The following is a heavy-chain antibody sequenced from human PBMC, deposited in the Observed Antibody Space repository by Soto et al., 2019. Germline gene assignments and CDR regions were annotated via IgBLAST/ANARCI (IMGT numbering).Heavy chain of an antibody. CDR1: YVTFSSSG. Sequence: PLRLSCASSYVTFSSSGISWIRLSPGKGLEWVAVICNGGSNKYYADSVKGRFTISRDNSKNTLYLQMNSLRSEDTAVYYCAKFWSPVTAAVDDYWGQGTLVTVSS. V-gene: IGHV3-30*18. J-gene: IGHJ4*02. CDR2: ICNGGSNK. D-gene: IGHD6-13*01. CDR3: AKFWSPVTAAVDDY.